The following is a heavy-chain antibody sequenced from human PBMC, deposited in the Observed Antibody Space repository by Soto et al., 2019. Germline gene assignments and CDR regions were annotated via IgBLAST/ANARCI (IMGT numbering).Heavy chain of an antibody. J-gene: IGHJ4*02. Sequence: QVQLVESGGGVVQPGRSLSLSCAASGFTLTTYAMHWVRQAPGKGLEWVAGISYDGSNIHYVDSVKGRFTISRDNSKNTLYLQMYSLRAEDTAVYYCARVSLQLWLRGYFDYWGQGTQVTVSS. CDR2: ISYDGSNI. D-gene: IGHD5-18*01. CDR3: ARVSLQLWLRGYFDY. CDR1: GFTLTTYA. V-gene: IGHV3-30*03.